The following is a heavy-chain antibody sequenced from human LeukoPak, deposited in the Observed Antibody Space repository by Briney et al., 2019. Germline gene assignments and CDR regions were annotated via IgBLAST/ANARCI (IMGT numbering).Heavy chain of an antibody. CDR2: SYWNDDK. V-gene: IGHV2-5*01. D-gene: IGHD3-10*01. Sequence: SGPTLVNPTQTLTLTCTFSGFSLRTSGVGGGWIRQPPGKALEWLALSYWNDDKLYSLSLKSRLPITNDTYKDQVVLTMPNIDPVATATYYCAQTMVRGVKFSDYWGQGTMVTVSS. CDR1: GFSLRTSGVG. CDR3: AQTMVRGVKFSDY. J-gene: IGHJ4*02.